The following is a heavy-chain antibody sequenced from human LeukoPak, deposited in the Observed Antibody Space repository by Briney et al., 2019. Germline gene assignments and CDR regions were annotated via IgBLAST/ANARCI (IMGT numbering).Heavy chain of an antibody. CDR1: GGSIGYYS. CDR3: ARDSVCSGGSCHEVDV. CDR2: IFASGST. V-gene: IGHV4-4*07. J-gene: IGHJ6*04. D-gene: IGHD2-15*01. Sequence: KSSETLSLTCTVSGGSIGYYSWSWIRQPAGKGLEWIGRIFASGSTNYNPSLRSRVTMSVDTSKNQFSLKLTSVTAADTAVYYCARDSVCSGGSCHEVDVWGKGTTVTVSS.